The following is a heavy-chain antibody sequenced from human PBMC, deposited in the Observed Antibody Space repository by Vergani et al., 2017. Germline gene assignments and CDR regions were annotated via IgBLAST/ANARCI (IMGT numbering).Heavy chain of an antibody. V-gene: IGHV1-69*04. CDR1: GGTFSSYA. D-gene: IGHD2-15*01. CDR3: ARVFSCRSGDAFDI. Sequence: QVQLVQSGAEVKKPGASVKVSCKASGGTFSSYAISWVRQAPGQGLEWMGRIIPILGIANYAQKFQGRVTITAAKSTSTAYMELSSLRSEDTAVYYCARVFSCRSGDAFDIWGQGTMVTVSS. J-gene: IGHJ3*02. CDR2: IIPILGIA.